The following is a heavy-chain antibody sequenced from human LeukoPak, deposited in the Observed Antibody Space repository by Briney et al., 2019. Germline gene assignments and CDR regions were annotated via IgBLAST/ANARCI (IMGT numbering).Heavy chain of an antibody. Sequence: ASVKVSCKASGYTFTGYYMHWVRQAPGQGLEGMGRINPNSGGTNYAQKFQGRVTMTRDTSISTAYMELSRQRSDDTAVYYCASQYDFWSGYRIGWFDPWGQGTLVTVSS. CDR2: INPNSGGT. CDR3: ASQYDFWSGYRIGWFDP. V-gene: IGHV1-2*06. CDR1: GYTFTGYY. J-gene: IGHJ5*02. D-gene: IGHD3-3*01.